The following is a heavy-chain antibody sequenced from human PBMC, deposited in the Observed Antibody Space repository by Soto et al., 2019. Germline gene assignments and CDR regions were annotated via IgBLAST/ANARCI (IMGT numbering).Heavy chain of an antibody. CDR2: FYHSGST. Sequence: SETLSLTCAVSGGSISSGGYSWSWIRQPPGKSLEWIGYFYHSGSTYYNPSLKSRVTISVDRSKNRFSLKLSSVTAADTAVYYCAREYNYDSSGIGFDYWGQGTLVTVSS. D-gene: IGHD3-22*01. J-gene: IGHJ4*02. V-gene: IGHV4-30-2*02. CDR3: AREYNYDSSGIGFDY. CDR1: GGSISSGGYS.